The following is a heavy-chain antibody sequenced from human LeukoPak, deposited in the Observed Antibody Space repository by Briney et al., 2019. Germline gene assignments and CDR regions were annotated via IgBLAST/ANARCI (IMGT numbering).Heavy chain of an antibody. D-gene: IGHD1-1*01. Sequence: ASVKVSCKASGYTFTGYFMHWVRRAPGQGLEWMGWINPNTGGTNYAQKFQGRVTMTRDTSISTAYMELSRLRSDDTAMYYSARGLGAGTTDYYFDYWGQGTLVTVSS. J-gene: IGHJ4*02. CDR1: GYTFTGYF. V-gene: IGHV1-2*02. CDR3: ARGLGAGTTDYYFDY. CDR2: INPNTGGT.